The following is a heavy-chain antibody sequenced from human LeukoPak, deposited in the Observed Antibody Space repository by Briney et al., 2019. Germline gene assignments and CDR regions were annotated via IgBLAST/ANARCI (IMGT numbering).Heavy chain of an antibody. J-gene: IGHJ4*02. CDR2: IYYSGST. Sequence: SETLSLTCTVSGGSISSSSYYWGWIRQPPGKGLEWIGSIYYSGSTYYNPSLKSRVTISVDTSKNQFSLKLSSVTAADTAVYYCARGFIAVAAFFDYWGQGTLVTVSS. D-gene: IGHD6-19*01. V-gene: IGHV4-39*07. CDR1: GGSISSSSYY. CDR3: ARGFIAVAAFFDY.